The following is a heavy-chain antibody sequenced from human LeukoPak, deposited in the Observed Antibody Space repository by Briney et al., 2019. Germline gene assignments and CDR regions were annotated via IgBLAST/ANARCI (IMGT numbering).Heavy chain of an antibody. V-gene: IGHV4-34*01. J-gene: IGHJ5*02. CDR2: INHSGST. CDR3: AGLRGGYSYGYH. Sequence: SEPLSLTCAVYGGSFSGYYWSWIRQPPGKGLAWIGEINHSGSTNYNPSLKSRVTISVDTSKNQFSLKLSSVTAADTAVYYCAGLRGGYSYGYHWGQGTLVTVSS. D-gene: IGHD5-18*01. CDR1: GGSFSGYY.